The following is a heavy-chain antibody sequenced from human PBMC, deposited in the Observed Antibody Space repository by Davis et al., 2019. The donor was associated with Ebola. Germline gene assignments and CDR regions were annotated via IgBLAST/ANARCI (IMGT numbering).Heavy chain of an antibody. D-gene: IGHD7-27*01. V-gene: IGHV3-11*04. CDR3: ARRWGSDY. CDR1: GFTFSDYY. Sequence: GESLKISCAAYGFTFSDYYMSWIRQAPGKGLEWVSYISSDGSIIDYADSVKGRFTVSRDNAKKSLYLQMNSLRAEDTAVYYCARRWGSDYWGQGTLVTVSS. CDR2: ISSDGSII. J-gene: IGHJ4*02.